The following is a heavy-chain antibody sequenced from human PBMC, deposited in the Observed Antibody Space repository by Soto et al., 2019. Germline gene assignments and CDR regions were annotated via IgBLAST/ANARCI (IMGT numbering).Heavy chain of an antibody. D-gene: IGHD3-10*02. CDR3: ASVRGGYYFAMDV. CDR1: GGSISSSNW. CDR2: IYHSGST. Sequence: SETLSLTCAVSGGSISSSNWWSWVRQPPGKGLEWIGEIYHSGSTNYNPSLKSRVTISVDKSKNQFSLKLSSVTAADTAVYYCASVRGGYYFAMDVWGQGSTVTVSS. J-gene: IGHJ6*02. V-gene: IGHV4-4*02.